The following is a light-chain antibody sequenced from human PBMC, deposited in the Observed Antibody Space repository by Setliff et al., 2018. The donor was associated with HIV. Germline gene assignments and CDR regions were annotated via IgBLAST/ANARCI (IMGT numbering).Light chain of an antibody. CDR1: SNDVGGYNY. V-gene: IGLV2-14*03. CDR2: DVS. CDR3: SSYTGSVTFV. Sequence: QSALTQPASVSGSPGQSITISCTGTSNDVGGYNYVAWYQEHPGKAPKLMIYDVSNRPSVVSNRFSGSKSGSTASLTISGLLAEYESDYYCSSYTGSVTFVFGGGTKVTV. J-gene: IGLJ1*01.